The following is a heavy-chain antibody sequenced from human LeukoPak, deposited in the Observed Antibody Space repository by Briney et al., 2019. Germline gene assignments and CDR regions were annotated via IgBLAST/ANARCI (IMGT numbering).Heavy chain of an antibody. D-gene: IGHD6-19*01. V-gene: IGHV3-7*04. J-gene: IGHJ4*02. Sequence: GGSLRLSCAASGFTFSSYWMSWVRQAPGKGLEWVANIRQDGGDKYYVDSVKGRFTISRDNAKNSLYLQMNSLRVEDTAVYYCTRDLSAVDGTGNWGQGTLVTVSS. CDR2: IRQDGGDK. CDR1: GFTFSSYW. CDR3: TRDLSAVDGTGN.